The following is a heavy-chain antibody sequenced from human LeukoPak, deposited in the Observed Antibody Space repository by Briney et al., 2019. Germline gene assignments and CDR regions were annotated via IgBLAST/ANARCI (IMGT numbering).Heavy chain of an antibody. D-gene: IGHD2-21*01. J-gene: IGHJ4*02. V-gene: IGHV3-74*01. CDR2: IYNDGRTA. CDR1: GFTFRSSW. CDR3: ARQLGWIDDY. Sequence: GGSLGLSCAASGFTFRSSWMHWVRQAPGKGLVWVSRIYNDGRTATYAYSGKGQFTIPRDNATNTLYLQMNSLTAEDTAVYYCARQLGWIDDYCGQGALLSASS.